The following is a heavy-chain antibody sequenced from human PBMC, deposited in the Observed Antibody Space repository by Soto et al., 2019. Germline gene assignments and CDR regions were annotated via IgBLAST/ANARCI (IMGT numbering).Heavy chain of an antibody. J-gene: IGHJ6*02. D-gene: IGHD4-17*01. CDR3: ARDLYGEGYYYYYGMDV. CDR1: GGTFSSYA. V-gene: IGHV1-69*13. Sequence: ASVKVSCKASGGTFSSYAISWVRQAPGQGLEWMGGIIPIFGTANYAQKFQGRVTITADESTSTAYMELSSLGSEDTAVYYCARDLYGEGYYYYYGMDVWGQGXTVTVYS. CDR2: IIPIFGTA.